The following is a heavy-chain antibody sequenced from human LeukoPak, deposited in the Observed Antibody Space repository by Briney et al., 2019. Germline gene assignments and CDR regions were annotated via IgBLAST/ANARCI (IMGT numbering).Heavy chain of an antibody. CDR1: GGSISSYY. J-gene: IGHJ3*02. V-gene: IGHV4-59*01. D-gene: IGHD3-3*02. CDR3: ARGGGIRSAFDI. Sequence: SETLSLTCTVSGGSISSYYWSWIRQPPGKGLEWIGYIYYSGSTNCNPSLKSRVTISVDTSKNQFSLKLSSVTAADTAVYYCARGGGIRSAFDIWGQGTMVTVSS. CDR2: IYYSGST.